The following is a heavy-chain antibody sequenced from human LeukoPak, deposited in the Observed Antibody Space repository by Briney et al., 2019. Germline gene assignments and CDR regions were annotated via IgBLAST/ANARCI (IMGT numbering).Heavy chain of an antibody. J-gene: IGHJ4*02. Sequence: ASVKVSCKASGYTFTSYDIDWVRQATGQGPEWMGRMNPNSDNTAYAQKFRGRVTLTRDTSISTAYMELSSLRSDDTAVYYCARGIYSGTFHPFDYWGQGTLVTVSS. D-gene: IGHD1-26*01. CDR1: GYTFTSYD. CDR2: MNPNSDNT. CDR3: ARGIYSGTFHPFDY. V-gene: IGHV1-8*01.